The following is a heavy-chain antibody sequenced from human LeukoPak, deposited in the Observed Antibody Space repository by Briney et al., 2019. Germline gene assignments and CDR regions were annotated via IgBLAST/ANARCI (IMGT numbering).Heavy chain of an antibody. V-gene: IGHV3-48*03. D-gene: IGHD3-3*01. Sequence: PGGSLRLSCAASGFTFSNHEMNSVRQDPGKGLEWVSYISSSGSTIYYADSVKGRFTISRDNAKNSLDLQMNSLRAEDTAVYYCARESDCWSGYYAVLDYWGQGTLVTVSS. J-gene: IGHJ4*02. CDR3: ARESDCWSGYYAVLDY. CDR1: GFTFSNHE. CDR2: ISSSGSTI.